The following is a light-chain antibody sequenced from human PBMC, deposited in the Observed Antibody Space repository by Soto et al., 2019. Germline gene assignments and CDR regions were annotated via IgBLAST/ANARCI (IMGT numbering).Light chain of an antibody. Sequence: QSALTQPPSASGSPGQSVTISCSGTSSDVGGYNYVSWYQQQPGKAPKLMIYEVTKRPSGVPDRFSGSKSGNTASLTVSGLQTGDEADYYCSSYAGSNNVVFGGGTKLTVL. CDR3: SSYAGSNNVV. J-gene: IGLJ3*02. CDR1: SSDVGGYNY. CDR2: EVT. V-gene: IGLV2-8*01.